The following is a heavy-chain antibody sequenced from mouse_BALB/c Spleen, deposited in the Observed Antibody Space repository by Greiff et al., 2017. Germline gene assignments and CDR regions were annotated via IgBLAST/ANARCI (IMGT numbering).Heavy chain of an antibody. J-gene: IGHJ4*01. CDR3: ARTPPYDGYAMDY. D-gene: IGHD2-12*01. Sequence: QVQLQQSGAELMKPGASVKISCKATGYTFSSYWIEWVKQRPGHGLEWIGEILPGSGSTNYNEKFKGKATFTADTSSNTAYMQLSSLTSEDSAVYYCARTPPYDGYAMDYWGQGTSVTVSA. CDR2: ILPGSGST. V-gene: IGHV1-9*01. CDR1: GYTFSSYW.